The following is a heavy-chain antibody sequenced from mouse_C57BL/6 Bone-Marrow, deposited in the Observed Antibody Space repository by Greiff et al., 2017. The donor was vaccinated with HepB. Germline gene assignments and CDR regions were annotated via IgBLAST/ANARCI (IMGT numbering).Heavy chain of an antibody. D-gene: IGHD2-10*01. CDR1: GYTFTDYE. CDR2: IDPETGGT. V-gene: IGHV1-15*01. Sequence: VKLQESGAELVRPGASVTLSCKASGYTFTDYEMHWVKQTPVHGLEWIGAIDPETGGTAYNQKFKGKAILTADKSSSTAYMELRSLTSEDSAVYYCTREGTYYPFDYWGQGTTLTVSS. CDR3: TREGTYYPFDY. J-gene: IGHJ2*01.